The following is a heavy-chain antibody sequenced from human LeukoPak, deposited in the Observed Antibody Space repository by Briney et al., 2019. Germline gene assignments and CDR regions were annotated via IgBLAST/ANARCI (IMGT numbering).Heavy chain of an antibody. D-gene: IGHD1-7*01. CDR3: AKDTWNFNFDY. CDR1: GFTFSDYY. J-gene: IGHJ4*02. Sequence: PGGSLRLSCAVSGFTFSDYYMKWIRQAPGKGLEWVSYISSASSYTNYADSVKGRFTISRDNSKNTLYLQMNSLRAEDMAVYYCAKDTWNFNFDYWGQGTLVTVSS. V-gene: IGHV3-11*05. CDR2: ISSASSYT.